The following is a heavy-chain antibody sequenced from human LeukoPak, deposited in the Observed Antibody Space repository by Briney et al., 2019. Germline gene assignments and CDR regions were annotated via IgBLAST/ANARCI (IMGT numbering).Heavy chain of an antibody. D-gene: IGHD7-27*01. CDR3: ARVSLGRGDFDY. Sequence: GASVKVSCKASGYTFTSYDINWVRQATGQGLEWMGWMNPNSGNTGYAQKFQGRVTITRNTSISTAYMELSSLRSEDTAVYYCARVSLGRGDFDYWGQGTLVTVSS. V-gene: IGHV1-8*03. J-gene: IGHJ4*02. CDR1: GYTFTSYD. CDR2: MNPNSGNT.